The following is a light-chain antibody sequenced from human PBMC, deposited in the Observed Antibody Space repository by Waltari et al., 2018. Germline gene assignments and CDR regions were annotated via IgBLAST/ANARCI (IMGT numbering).Light chain of an antibody. V-gene: IGKV3-15*01. Sequence: EVVMTQSPATLSVSPGERATLSCRASHSVKTNLAWYQQKPGQAPRLVIFDASTRATGIPARFSGSGSGTEFTLTISSLQPEDSAVYYCQQSYSTPWTFGQGTKVEIK. J-gene: IGKJ1*01. CDR2: DAS. CDR3: QQSYSTPWT. CDR1: HSVKTN.